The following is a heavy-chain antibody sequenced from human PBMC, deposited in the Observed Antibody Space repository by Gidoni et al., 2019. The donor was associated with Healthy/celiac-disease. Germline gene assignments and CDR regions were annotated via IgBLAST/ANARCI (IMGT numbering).Heavy chain of an antibody. CDR2: IYSGGST. D-gene: IGHD6-19*01. CDR1: GFTVSSNY. J-gene: IGHJ4*02. Sequence: EVQLVESGGGLVQPGGSLRLSCAASGFTVSSNYMSWVRQAPGKGLEWVSVIYSGGSTYYAASVKGRFTISRHNSKNTLYLQMNSLRAEDTAVYYCARDRGSSGWGAFDYWGQGTLVTVSS. V-gene: IGHV3-53*04. CDR3: ARDRGSSGWGAFDY.